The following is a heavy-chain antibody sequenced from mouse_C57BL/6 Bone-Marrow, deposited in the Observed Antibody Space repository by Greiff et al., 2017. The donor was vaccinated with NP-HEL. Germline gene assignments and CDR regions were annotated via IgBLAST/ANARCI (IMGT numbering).Heavy chain of an antibody. CDR3: ARFYGSSYGDAMDY. D-gene: IGHD1-1*01. Sequence: EVQLQQSGPELVKPGASVKIPCKASGYTFTDYNMDWVKQSHGKSLEWIGDINPNNGGTIYNQKFKGKATLTVDKSSSTAYMELRSLTSEDTAVYYCARFYGSSYGDAMDYWGQGTSVTVSS. CDR1: GYTFTDYN. CDR2: INPNNGGT. V-gene: IGHV1-18*01. J-gene: IGHJ4*01.